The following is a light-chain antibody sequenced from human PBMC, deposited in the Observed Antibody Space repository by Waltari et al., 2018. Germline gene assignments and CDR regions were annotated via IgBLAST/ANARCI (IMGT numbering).Light chain of an antibody. V-gene: IGLV2-23*02. CDR3: CSYAGRTTWV. CDR1: SSDVGNYNL. CDR2: SVS. J-gene: IGLJ3*02. Sequence: QSALTQPASVSGSPGQSITIPCPGTSSDVGNYNLVSLSQQHPRRAPKLIIYSVSERPSGVSNRFSGSKSANTASLTVSGLQAEDEADYFCCSYAGRTTWVFGGGTNLTVL.